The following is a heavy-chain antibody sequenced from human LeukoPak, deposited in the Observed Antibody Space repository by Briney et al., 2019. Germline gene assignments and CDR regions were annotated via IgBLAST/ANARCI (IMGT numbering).Heavy chain of an antibody. CDR1: GYTFTGYY. CDR3: ARDRSYQLLYYYYMDV. J-gene: IGHJ6*03. Sequence: ASVKVSCKASGYTFTGYYMHWLRQAPGQGLEWMGWINPNSGGTNYAQKFQGRVTMTRDTSISTAYMELSRLRSDDTAVYYSARDRSYQLLYYYYMDVWGKGTTVTVSS. D-gene: IGHD2-2*01. V-gene: IGHV1-2*02. CDR2: INPNSGGT.